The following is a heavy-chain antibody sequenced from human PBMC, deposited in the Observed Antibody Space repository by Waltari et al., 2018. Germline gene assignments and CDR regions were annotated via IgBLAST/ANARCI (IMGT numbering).Heavy chain of an antibody. V-gene: IGHV3-53*01. CDR3: ARDEGLWFGERNGMDV. Sequence: EVQLVESGGGLIQPGGSLRLSCAASGFTVSSNYMIWVRPAPGKGLEWVSVIYSGGSTYYADSVKGRFTISRDNSKNTLYLQMNSLRAEDTAVYYCARDEGLWFGERNGMDVWGQGTTVTVSS. D-gene: IGHD3-10*01. CDR1: GFTVSSNY. CDR2: IYSGGST. J-gene: IGHJ6*02.